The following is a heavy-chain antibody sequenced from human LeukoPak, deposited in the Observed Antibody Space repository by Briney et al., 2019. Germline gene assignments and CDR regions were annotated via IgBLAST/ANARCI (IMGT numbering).Heavy chain of an antibody. Sequence: GSSVKVSCKASGGTFSSYAISWVRQAPGQGLEWMRRIIPIFGTANYAQKFQGRVTITTDESTSTAYMELSSLRSEDTAVYYCARGSERNYEDYDYWGQGTLVTVSS. CDR3: ARGSERNYEDYDY. J-gene: IGHJ4*02. D-gene: IGHD4-11*01. CDR1: GGTFSSYA. V-gene: IGHV1-69*05. CDR2: IIPIFGTA.